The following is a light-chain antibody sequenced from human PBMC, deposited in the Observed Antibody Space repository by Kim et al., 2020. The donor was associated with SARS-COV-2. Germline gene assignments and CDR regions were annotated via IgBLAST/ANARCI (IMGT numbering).Light chain of an antibody. V-gene: IGLV1-40*01. Sequence: KATISCNGSGSTIGGGYDVHWYQQLPGTAPNLLIYGNNNRPSGVPARFSGSKSGTSASLVITGLQGEDEADYYCHSYDGSLRGYVFGTGTKVTVL. CDR1: GSTIGGGYD. CDR3: HSYDGSLRGYV. J-gene: IGLJ1*01. CDR2: GNN.